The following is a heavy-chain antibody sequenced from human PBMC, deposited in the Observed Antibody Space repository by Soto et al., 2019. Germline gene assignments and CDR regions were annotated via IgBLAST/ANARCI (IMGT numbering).Heavy chain of an antibody. CDR2: MNPNSGNI. Sequence: QVQLVQSGAEVRKPGASVKVSCKASGYTFTSYDINWVRQASGQGLEWMGWMNPNSGNIGSAQRYQGRLTLTRNTSINTAYMELTSLTSEDAAVYYCARVHTATTYFDVWGRGTLVAVSS. D-gene: IGHD4-17*01. J-gene: IGHJ2*01. V-gene: IGHV1-8*01. CDR1: GYTFTSYD. CDR3: ARVHTATTYFDV.